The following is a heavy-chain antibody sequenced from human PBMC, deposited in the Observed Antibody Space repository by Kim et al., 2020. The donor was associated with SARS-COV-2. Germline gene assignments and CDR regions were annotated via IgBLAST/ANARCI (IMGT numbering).Heavy chain of an antibody. V-gene: IGHV3-23*01. CDR3: AKEGGYGSGFGSDY. J-gene: IGHJ4*02. D-gene: IGHD3-10*01. Sequence: AGSGKGRFTISRDNSKNTLYLHMNSRRAEDTAVYYCAKEGGYGSGFGSDYWGQGTLVTVSS.